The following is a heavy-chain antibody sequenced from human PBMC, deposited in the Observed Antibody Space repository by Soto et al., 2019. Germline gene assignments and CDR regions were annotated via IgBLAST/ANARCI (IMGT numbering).Heavy chain of an antibody. J-gene: IGHJ4*02. V-gene: IGHV1-69*08. D-gene: IGHD1-1*01. CDR2: IIPLLGVT. Sequence: QVQLVQSGAAVKKPGSSVQVSCKASGGTFSPYTVNCVRQAPGHGLEWMGRIIPLLGVTNDAQTFQARVTLTADAPPTSAYEERGGLRFEDTAGYYCARDWKSTVSTWAHGAFWGRGTLVTVSS. CDR3: ARDWKSTVSTWAHGAF. CDR1: GGTFSPYT.